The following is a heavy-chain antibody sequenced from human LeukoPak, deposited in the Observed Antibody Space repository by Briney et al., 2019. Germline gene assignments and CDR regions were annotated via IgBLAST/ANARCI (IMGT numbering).Heavy chain of an antibody. CDR1: GFTFTSSA. Sequence: SVKVSCKASGFTFTSSAMQWVRQARGQRREWIGWIVVGSGNTNYAQKFQERVTITRDMSTSTAYMELSSLRSEDTAVYYCAAGWVCSGGSCYYYFDYWGQGTLVTVSS. CDR2: IVVGSGNT. J-gene: IGHJ4*02. D-gene: IGHD2-15*01. CDR3: AAGWVCSGGSCYYYFDY. V-gene: IGHV1-58*02.